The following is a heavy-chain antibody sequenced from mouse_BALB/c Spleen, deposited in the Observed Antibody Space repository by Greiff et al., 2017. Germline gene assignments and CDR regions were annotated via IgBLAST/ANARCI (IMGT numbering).Heavy chain of an antibody. V-gene: IGHV5-9-4*01. J-gene: IGHJ4*01. CDR2: ISSGGSYT. CDR3: ARDGDYDGDYAMDY. Sequence: EVQVVESGGGLVKPGGSLKLSCAASGFTFSSYAMSWVRQSPEKRLEWVAEISSGGSYTYYPDTVTGRFTISRDNAKNTLYLEMSSLRSEDTAMYYCARDGDYDGDYAMDYWGQGTSVTVSS. CDR1: GFTFSSYA. D-gene: IGHD2-4*01.